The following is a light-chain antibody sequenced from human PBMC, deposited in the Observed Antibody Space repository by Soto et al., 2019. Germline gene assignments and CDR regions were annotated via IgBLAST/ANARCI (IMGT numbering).Light chain of an antibody. CDR2: GAS. Sequence: EIGVTQSPLTLSVSPEERATLSCRASQSVSSNLAWYQQKPGRGPRLLIYGASTRATGIPARFSGSGSGAEFTLTLSSLQSEDFAVYYCQQYSNWPRTFGQGTKVDIK. V-gene: IGKV3-15*01. J-gene: IGKJ1*01. CDR3: QQYSNWPRT. CDR1: QSVSSN.